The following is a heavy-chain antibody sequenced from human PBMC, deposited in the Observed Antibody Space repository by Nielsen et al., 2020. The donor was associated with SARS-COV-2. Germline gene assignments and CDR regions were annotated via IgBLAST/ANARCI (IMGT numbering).Heavy chain of an antibody. CDR3: AKGITMVRGVIITGTNYYYYGMDV. V-gene: IGHV3-23*01. Sequence: GESLKISCAASGFTFSSYAMSWVRQAPGKGLEWVSAISGSGGSTYYADSVKGRFTISRDNSKNTLYLQMNSLRAEDTAVYYCAKGITMVRGVIITGTNYYYYGMDVWGQGTTVTVSS. CDR1: GFTFSSYA. J-gene: IGHJ6*02. CDR2: ISGSGGST. D-gene: IGHD3-10*01.